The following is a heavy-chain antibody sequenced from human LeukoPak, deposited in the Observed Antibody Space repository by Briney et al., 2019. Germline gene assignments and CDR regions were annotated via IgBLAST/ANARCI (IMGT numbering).Heavy chain of an antibody. CDR2: INPSGGST. CDR3: ARVRDGYNDAYDI. V-gene: IGHV1-46*01. D-gene: IGHD5-24*01. Sequence: ASVKVSCKASGFTFTNYNMHWVRQAPRQGLEWMGIINPSGGSTNYAQNFQARVTMTRDTSTSTVYMELSSLRSEDTAVYYCARVRDGYNDAYDIWGQGTMVTVPS. J-gene: IGHJ3*02. CDR1: GFTFTNYN.